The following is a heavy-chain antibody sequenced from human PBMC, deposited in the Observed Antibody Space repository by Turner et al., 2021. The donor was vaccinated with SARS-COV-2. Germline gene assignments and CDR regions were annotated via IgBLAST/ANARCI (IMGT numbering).Heavy chain of an antibody. V-gene: IGHV3-30-3*01. J-gene: IGHJ4*02. Sequence: QVQMVESGGGVVQPGRSLRLSCAASGFTFSSYAMHWVRQAPGKGREWVAVISYAGSNKCYADSVKGRFTISRDNSKNTLYLQMNSLRAEYTAVYYCARDYPWDTAMAHLGGGFDYWGQGTLVTVSS. CDR1: GFTFSSYA. CDR2: ISYAGSNK. CDR3: ARDYPWDTAMAHLGGGFDY. D-gene: IGHD5-18*01.